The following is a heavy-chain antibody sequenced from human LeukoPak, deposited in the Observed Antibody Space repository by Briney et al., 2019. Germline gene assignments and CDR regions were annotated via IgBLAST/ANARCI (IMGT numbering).Heavy chain of an antibody. CDR3: ATQTMEFYWFDP. Sequence: GASVTVSCKVSGYTLTELSMHWVRQAPGKGLEWMGGFDPEDGETIYAQKFQGRVTMTEDTSTDTAYMELSSLRSEDTAVYHCATQTMEFYWFDPWGQGTLVTVSS. J-gene: IGHJ5*02. CDR1: GYTLTELS. V-gene: IGHV1-24*01. CDR2: FDPEDGET. D-gene: IGHD3-10*01.